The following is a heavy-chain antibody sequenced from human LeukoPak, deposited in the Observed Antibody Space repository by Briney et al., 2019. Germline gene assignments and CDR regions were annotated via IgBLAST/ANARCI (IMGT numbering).Heavy chain of an antibody. J-gene: IGHJ4*02. CDR1: GGSISSYY. D-gene: IGHD3-16*02. CDR3: ARAAYVWGSYRYTSYFDY. V-gene: IGHV4-59*01. CDR2: IYYSGST. Sequence: SETLSLTCTVSGGSISSYYWSWIRQPPGKGLEWIGYIYYSGSTNYNPSLKSRVTISVDTSKNQFSLKLSSVTAADTAVYYCARAAYVWGSYRYTSYFDYWGQGTLVTVSS.